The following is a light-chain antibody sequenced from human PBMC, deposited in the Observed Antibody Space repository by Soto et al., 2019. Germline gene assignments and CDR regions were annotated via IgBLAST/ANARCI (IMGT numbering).Light chain of an antibody. Sequence: QSVLTQPASVSGSPGQSIAISCTGTSSDIGSYNYVSWYQQHPGKAPKLIIQEVSNRPSGISDHFSGSKSGNTASLTISGLQADDEADYYCSSHTTYSTRIFGTGTKVTVL. V-gene: IGLV2-14*01. CDR2: EVS. CDR1: SSDIGSYNY. CDR3: SSHTTYSTRI. J-gene: IGLJ1*01.